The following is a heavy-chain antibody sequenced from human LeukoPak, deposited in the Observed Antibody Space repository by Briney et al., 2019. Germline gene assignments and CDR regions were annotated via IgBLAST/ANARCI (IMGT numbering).Heavy chain of an antibody. CDR2: IKSKPNGETR. D-gene: IGHD1-26*01. J-gene: IGHJ4*02. CDR1: GFTLSNAW. Sequence: GGSLRLFCAASGFTLSNAWMNWVRQAPGKGVEWVGLIKSKPNGETRDYAAPVKGRFTISRDDSDNTLYLQMNSLKNEDTAVYYCVTEVSGSIPTWGQGTPVTVSS. CDR3: VTEVSGSIPT. V-gene: IGHV3-15*01.